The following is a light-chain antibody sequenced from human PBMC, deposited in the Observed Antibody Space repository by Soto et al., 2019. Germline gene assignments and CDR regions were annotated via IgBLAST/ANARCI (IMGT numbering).Light chain of an antibody. J-gene: IGLJ1*01. V-gene: IGLV1-44*01. CDR3: AAWDDSLNGDV. Sequence: QSVLTQPPSASGTPGQRVTISCSGKNSNIGSNTVNWYQQLPGTAPKLLIYSNNQRPSGVPDRFSGAKSGTSASLAITGLQSEDEADYYCAAWDDSLNGDVFGTGTKLTVL. CDR2: SNN. CDR1: NSNIGSNT.